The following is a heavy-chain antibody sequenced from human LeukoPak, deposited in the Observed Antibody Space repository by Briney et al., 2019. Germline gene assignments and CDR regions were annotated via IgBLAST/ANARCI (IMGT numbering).Heavy chain of an antibody. CDR2: IYHADSDT. J-gene: IGHJ4*02. V-gene: IGHV5-51*01. CDR1: EYSFTTYW. CDR3: ARQGSGWFYVDY. Sequence: GESLMISCKGSEYSFTTYWIAWVRHMPGKGLEWMGIIYHADSDTSYSPSFQGQVTISAAKSISTAYLQWSSLRASDTAMYYCARQGSGWFYVDYWGQGTLVTVSS. D-gene: IGHD2/OR15-2a*01.